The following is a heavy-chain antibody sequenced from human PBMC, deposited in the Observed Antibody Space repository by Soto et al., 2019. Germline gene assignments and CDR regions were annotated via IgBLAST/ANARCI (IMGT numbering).Heavy chain of an antibody. CDR3: ARRGSNSGHNTETLKR. CDR2: IDPRDSSA. CDR1: GYTFTTYF. V-gene: IGHV5-10-1*01. Sequence: GESLKISCQTSGYTFTTYFITWVRQMAGRGLEWMGRIDPRDSSADYSPSFQGHVTMSIDASTHTAHLQWSSLKASDTAIYYCARRGSNSGHNTETLKRWGQGTLVTVSS. D-gene: IGHD1-1*01. J-gene: IGHJ4*02.